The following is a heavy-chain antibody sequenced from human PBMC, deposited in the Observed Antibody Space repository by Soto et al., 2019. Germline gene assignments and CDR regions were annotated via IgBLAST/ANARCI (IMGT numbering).Heavy chain of an antibody. CDR2: ISSSSSYI. J-gene: IGHJ5*02. V-gene: IGHV3-21*01. CDR1: GFTFSSYS. CDR3: ARDWFDP. Sequence: EVQLVESGGGLVKPGGSLRLSCAASGFTFSSYSMNWVRQAPGKGLEWVSSISSSSSYIYYADSVKGRFTISRDNAKNPLHLHMNSLTAEDTAVHYCARDWFDPWGQGTLVTVSS.